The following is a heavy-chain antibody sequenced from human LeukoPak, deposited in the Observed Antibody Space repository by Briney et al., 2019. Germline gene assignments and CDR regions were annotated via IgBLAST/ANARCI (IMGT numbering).Heavy chain of an antibody. CDR1: GFTFSSYA. J-gene: IGHJ6*03. CDR2: MSGNGGST. CDR3: ASGGGYDFWSGYRYMDV. Sequence: AGGSLRLSCAASGFTFSSYAMIWVRQAPGKGLEWVSAMSGNGGSTYYADSVKGRFTISRDNSKNTLYLQMNRLRVEDTAVYYCASGGGYDFWSGYRYMDVWGKGTTVTVSS. D-gene: IGHD3/OR15-3a*01. V-gene: IGHV3-23*01.